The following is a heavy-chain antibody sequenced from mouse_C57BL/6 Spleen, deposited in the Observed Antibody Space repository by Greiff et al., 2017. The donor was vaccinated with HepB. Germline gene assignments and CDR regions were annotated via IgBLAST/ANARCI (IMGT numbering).Heavy chain of an antibody. CDR2: ISPHTGGT. Sequence: VQLQQSGPELVKPGASVKLPCTASGYTFTDYNMDWVKQSHGKSLEWIGYISPHTGGTNSTQKFKGKATLTVDKSTSTAYMELRSLTSEYTDVYYCASADVWRYFDYWGQGTTLTVSS. CDR3: ASADVWRYFDY. CDR1: GYTFTDYN. D-gene: IGHD2-3*01. J-gene: IGHJ2*01. V-gene: IGHV1-18*01.